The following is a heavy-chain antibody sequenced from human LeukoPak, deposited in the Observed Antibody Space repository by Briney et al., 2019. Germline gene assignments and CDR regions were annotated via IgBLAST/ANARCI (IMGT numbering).Heavy chain of an antibody. V-gene: IGHV4-34*01. J-gene: IGHJ4*02. CDR3: ARVVGATDYFDY. CDR2: IYYSGST. CDR1: GGSLNGHY. D-gene: IGHD1-26*01. Sequence: SETLSLTCAVYGGSLNGHYWSWIRQPPGKGLEWIGSIYYSGSTYYNPSLKSRVTISVDMSKNQFSLKLSSVTAADTAVYYCARVVGATDYFDYWGQGTLVTVSS.